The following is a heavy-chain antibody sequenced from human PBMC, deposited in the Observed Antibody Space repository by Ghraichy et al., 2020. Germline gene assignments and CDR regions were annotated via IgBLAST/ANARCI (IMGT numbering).Heavy chain of an antibody. J-gene: IGHJ1*01. V-gene: IGHV3-23*01. Sequence: GSLRLSCAASGFAFSSHGMSWVRQASGKGLEWVSGMSAHGGSTYYADSVKGRFIISRDNSESTLYLQMNSLRAEDTAVYHCVKDETVMVISPEHWGPGTLVTVSS. CDR3: VKDETVMVISPEH. CDR1: GFAFSSHG. CDR2: MSAHGGST. D-gene: IGHD2-8*01.